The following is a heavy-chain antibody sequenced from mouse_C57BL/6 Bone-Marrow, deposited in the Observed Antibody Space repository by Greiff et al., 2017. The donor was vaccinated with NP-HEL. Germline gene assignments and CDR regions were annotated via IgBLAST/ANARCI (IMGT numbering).Heavy chain of an antibody. V-gene: IGHV14-4*01. CDR3: TNVDSSDAMDY. Sequence: VQLQQSGAELVRPGASVKLSCTASGFNIKDDYMHWVKQRPEQGLEWIGWIDPGDGDTEYASKFQGKATITADTSSNTAYLQLSSLTSEDTAVYYCTNVDSSDAMDYWGQGTSVTVAS. J-gene: IGHJ4*01. CDR2: IDPGDGDT. CDR1: GFNIKDDY. D-gene: IGHD3-2*02.